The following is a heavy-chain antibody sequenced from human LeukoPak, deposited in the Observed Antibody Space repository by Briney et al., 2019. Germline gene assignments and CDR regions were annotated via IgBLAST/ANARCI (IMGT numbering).Heavy chain of an antibody. CDR3: ARSSSKWYPLFDY. Sequence: PGGSLRLSCAASGFTFSDHYMDWVRQAPGKGLEWVGRIRRKANSYTTEYAASVKGRFTISRDDSRTSLYLQMNSLKTEDTVVYYCARSSSKWYPLFDYWGLGTQVTVSS. J-gene: IGHJ4*02. D-gene: IGHD6-13*01. CDR2: IRRKANSYTT. CDR1: GFTFSDHY. V-gene: IGHV3-72*01.